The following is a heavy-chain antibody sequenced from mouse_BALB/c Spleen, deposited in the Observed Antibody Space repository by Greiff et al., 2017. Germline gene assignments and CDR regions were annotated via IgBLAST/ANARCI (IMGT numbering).Heavy chain of an antibody. Sequence: EVHLVESGGDLVKPGGSLKLSCAASGFTFSSYGMSWVRQTPDKRLEWVATISSGGSYTYYPDSVKGRFTISRDNAKNTLYLQMSSLKSEDTAMYYCARQGNGNYDAMDYWGQGTSVTVSS. D-gene: IGHD2-1*01. CDR3: ARQGNGNYDAMDY. V-gene: IGHV5-6*01. CDR1: GFTFSSYG. J-gene: IGHJ4*01. CDR2: ISSGGSYT.